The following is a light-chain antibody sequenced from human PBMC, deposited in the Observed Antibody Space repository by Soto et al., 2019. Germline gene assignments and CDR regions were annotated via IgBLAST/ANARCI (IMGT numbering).Light chain of an antibody. CDR2: WAS. Sequence: DIVMTQSPDSLAVSLGERATINCKSSQSVLYSSNNKNYLAWYQQKPGQPPKLLIYWASTRESGVPDRFSGSGSGTDFTLSISRLEPEDFAVYYCQQYGSSFSGTFGQGTKVEIK. V-gene: IGKV4-1*01. CDR3: QQYGSSFSGT. J-gene: IGKJ1*01. CDR1: QSVLYSSNNKNY.